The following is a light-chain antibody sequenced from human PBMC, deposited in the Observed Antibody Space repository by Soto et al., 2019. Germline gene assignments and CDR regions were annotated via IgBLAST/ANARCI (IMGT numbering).Light chain of an antibody. Sequence: DIVMTQSPGTLSVSPGERATLSCRSSQSVGTNLAWYQQRPGQAPRLLVYGASTRASGIPPRFSGSGSGTDFTLTISGLQPDDFATYFCQQFNSYPITFGQGTRLEI. CDR2: GAS. CDR1: QSVGTN. V-gene: IGKV3-15*01. CDR3: QQFNSYPIT. J-gene: IGKJ5*01.